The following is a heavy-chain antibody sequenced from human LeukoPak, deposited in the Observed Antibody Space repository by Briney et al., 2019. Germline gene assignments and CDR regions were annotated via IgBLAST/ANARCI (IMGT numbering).Heavy chain of an antibody. J-gene: IGHJ4*02. Sequence: GRSLRLSCAASGFTYSSLGMHWVRQAPGKGLEWVAVIWYDGSNKYYADSVKGRFTISRDNSKNTLSLQMNSLRAEDTAVYYCAKDAAGSSSWANYWGQGALVTVSS. CDR3: AKDAAGSSSWANY. D-gene: IGHD6-13*01. CDR2: IWYDGSNK. V-gene: IGHV3-33*06. CDR1: GFTYSSLG.